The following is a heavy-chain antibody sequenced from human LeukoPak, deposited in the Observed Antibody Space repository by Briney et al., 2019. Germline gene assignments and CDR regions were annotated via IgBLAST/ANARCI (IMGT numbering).Heavy chain of an antibody. V-gene: IGHV3-30*03. Sequence: GRSLRLSCAASGFAFSSYGMHWVRQAPGKGLEWVALISYDGNIKYYADSVKGRFTISRDNSNNMLYLQVNSLRVEDTAVYHCASEFRMGHSGRSGYFQLWGQGTLATVSS. CDR2: ISYDGNIK. J-gene: IGHJ1*01. CDR3: ASEFRMGHSGRSGYFQL. D-gene: IGHD6-19*01. CDR1: GFAFSSYG.